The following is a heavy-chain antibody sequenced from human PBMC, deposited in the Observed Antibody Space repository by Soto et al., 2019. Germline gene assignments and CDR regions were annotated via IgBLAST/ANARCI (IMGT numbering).Heavy chain of an antibody. CDR1: GYTFTSYG. CDR3: ARAPLYCSSTSCYQAY. Sequence: ASVKVSCKASGYTFTSYGISWVRQAPGQGLEWMGWISAYNGNTNYAQKLQGRVTMTTDTSTSTAYMELRSLRSDDTAVYYCARAPLYCSSTSCYQAYWGQGTLVTVSS. CDR2: ISAYNGNT. V-gene: IGHV1-18*01. D-gene: IGHD2-2*01. J-gene: IGHJ4*02.